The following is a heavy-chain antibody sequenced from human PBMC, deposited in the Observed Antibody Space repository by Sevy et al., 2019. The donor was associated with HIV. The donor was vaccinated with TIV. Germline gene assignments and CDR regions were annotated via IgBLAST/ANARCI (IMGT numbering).Heavy chain of an antibody. Sequence: ASVKVSCKASGYTFTDYYIHWVRQAPGQGLEWMAWINPNDGVTNYAQKFQGGVTVTRDTSVSTAYMELRGMTYDDTAIYYCARLPTKRTSHLYGMDVRGQGTMVTVSS. CDR2: INPNDGVT. CDR1: GYTFTDYY. CDR3: ARLPTKRTSHLYGMDV. D-gene: IGHD5-12*01. V-gene: IGHV1-2*02. J-gene: IGHJ6*02.